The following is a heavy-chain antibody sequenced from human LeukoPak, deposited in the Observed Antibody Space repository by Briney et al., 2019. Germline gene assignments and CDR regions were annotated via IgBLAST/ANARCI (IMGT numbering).Heavy chain of an antibody. V-gene: IGHV3-7*03. Sequence: PGGSLRLSCAASGFTFSNAWMNWVRQAPGKGLEWVANIKQDGSEKYYVDSVKGRFTISRDNAKNSLYLQMNSLRGEDTAVYYCARDQPGMAYWGQGTLVTVSS. D-gene: IGHD5-18*01. J-gene: IGHJ4*02. CDR1: GFTFSNAW. CDR3: ARDQPGMAY. CDR2: IKQDGSEK.